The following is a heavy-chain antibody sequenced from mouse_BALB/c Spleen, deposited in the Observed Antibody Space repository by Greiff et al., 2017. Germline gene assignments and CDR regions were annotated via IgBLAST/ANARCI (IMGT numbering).Heavy chain of an antibody. CDR1: GFSLTSYD. CDR3: VRDFPHYYGSSYASEGFAY. Sequence: VQLKESGPGLVAPSQSLSITCTVSGFSLTSYDISWIRQPPGKGLEWLGVIWTGGGTNYNSAFMSRLSISKDNSKSQVFLKMNSLQTDDTAIYYCVRDFPHYYGSSYASEGFAYWGQGTLVTVSA. J-gene: IGHJ3*01. V-gene: IGHV2-9-2*01. CDR2: IWTGGGT. D-gene: IGHD1-1*01.